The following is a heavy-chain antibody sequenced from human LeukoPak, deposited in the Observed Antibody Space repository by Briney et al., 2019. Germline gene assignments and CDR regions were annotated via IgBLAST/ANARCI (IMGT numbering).Heavy chain of an antibody. CDR3: ARHLATVTASRQYYYYGMDV. CDR1: GYSFTTYW. J-gene: IGHJ6*02. CDR2: IYPGDSDT. Sequence: GESLKISCRGSGYSFTTYWIGWVRPMPGKGLEWMGIIYPGDSDTRYSPSFQGQVTMSADKSINTAYLQWSSLKASDTAIYYCARHLATVTASRQYYYYGMDVWGQGTTVTVSS. V-gene: IGHV5-51*01. D-gene: IGHD4-17*01.